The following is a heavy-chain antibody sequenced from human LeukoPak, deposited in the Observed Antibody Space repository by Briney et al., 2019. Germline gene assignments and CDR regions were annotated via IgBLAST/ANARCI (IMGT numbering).Heavy chain of an antibody. V-gene: IGHV5-51*01. J-gene: IGHJ5*02. Sequence: GESLEIFCKTFGYTFSTYWIGWVRQMPGKGLEWMGIIYPGDSDTRYSPSFQGQVTISADKSISTAYLQWSSLKASDTAMYYCARLRDNWFDPWGQGTLVTVSS. D-gene: IGHD5-24*01. CDR3: ARLRDNWFDP. CDR1: GYTFSTYW. CDR2: IYPGDSDT.